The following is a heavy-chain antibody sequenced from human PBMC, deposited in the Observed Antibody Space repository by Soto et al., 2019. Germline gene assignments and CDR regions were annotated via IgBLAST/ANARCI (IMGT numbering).Heavy chain of an antibody. D-gene: IGHD3-9*01. CDR1: GYTLTELS. Sequence: QVQLVQSGAEVKKPGASVKVSCKVSGYTLTELSMHWVRQAPGKGLEWMGGFDPEDGETIYAQKFQGRVTMTEDTSTDTAYMELSSLRSEDTAVYYCATGPILNPERTYYDILTGYDNWFDPWGQGTLVTVSS. CDR3: ATGPILNPERTYYDILTGYDNWFDP. CDR2: FDPEDGET. V-gene: IGHV1-24*01. J-gene: IGHJ5*02.